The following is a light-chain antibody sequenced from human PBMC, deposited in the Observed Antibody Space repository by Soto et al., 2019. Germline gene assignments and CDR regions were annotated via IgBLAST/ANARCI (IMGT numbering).Light chain of an antibody. CDR2: DSS. J-gene: IGKJ4*01. Sequence: DVQMTQSPSSLSASVGDRVTITCQASQDIAEFLNWYQQKPGKAPKLLIYDSSQLQPGVPSRFSGSRSGTLFTFTITSLQPDDFASYYCHQFANPPLTFGGGTKLEL. CDR3: HQFANPPLT. CDR1: QDIAEF. V-gene: IGKV1-33*01.